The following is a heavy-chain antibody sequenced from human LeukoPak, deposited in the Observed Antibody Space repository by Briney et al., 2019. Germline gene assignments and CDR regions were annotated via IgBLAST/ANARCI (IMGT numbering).Heavy chain of an antibody. D-gene: IGHD3-22*01. V-gene: IGHV4-4*07. J-gene: IGHJ4*02. CDR1: GGSFSGYY. CDR3: ARDLTDYYELDY. CDR2: IYTSGST. Sequence: SETLSLTCAVYGGSFSGYYWSWIRQPPGKGLEWIGRIYTSGSTNYNPSLKSRLTMSVDTSKNQFSLKLSSVTAADTALYYCARDLTDYYELDYWGQGTLVTVSS.